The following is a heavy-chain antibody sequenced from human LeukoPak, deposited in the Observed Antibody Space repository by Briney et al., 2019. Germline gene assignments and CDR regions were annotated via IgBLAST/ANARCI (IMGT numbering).Heavy chain of an antibody. V-gene: IGHV1-69*06. J-gene: IGHJ6*03. D-gene: IGHD5-12*01. CDR1: GYTFTSYG. CDR2: IIPIFGTA. CDR3: ARDVNHSGYDRRGYYYYYMDV. Sequence: SVKVSCKASGYTFTSYGISWVRLAPGQGLGWMGGIIPIFGTANYAQKFQGRVTITADKSMSTAYMELSSLRSEDTAVYYCARDVNHSGYDRRGYYYYYMDVWGKGTTVTVSS.